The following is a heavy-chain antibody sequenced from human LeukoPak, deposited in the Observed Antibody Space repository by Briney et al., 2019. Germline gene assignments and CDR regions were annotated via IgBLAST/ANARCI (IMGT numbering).Heavy chain of an antibody. D-gene: IGHD6-6*01. CDR2: IYHSGST. J-gene: IGHJ5*02. V-gene: IGHV4-38-2*02. CDR1: GYSISSGYY. CDR3: ARAYSSSSYGNWFDP. Sequence: PSETLSLTCTVSGYSISSGYYWSWIRQPPGKGLEWIGSIYHSGSTYYNPSLKSRVTISVDTSKNQFSPKLSSVTAADTAVYYCARAYSSSSYGNWFDPWGQGTLVTVSS.